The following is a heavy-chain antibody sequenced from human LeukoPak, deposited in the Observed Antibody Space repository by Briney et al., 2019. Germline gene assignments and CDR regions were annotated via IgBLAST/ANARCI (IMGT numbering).Heavy chain of an antibody. J-gene: IGHJ6*02. V-gene: IGHV4-34*01. CDR2: INHSGST. Sequence: PSETLSLTCAVYGGSFSGYYWSWIRQPPGKGLEWIGEINHSGSTNYNPFLKSRVTISVDTSKNQFSLKLSSVTAADTAVYYCARGHHYYYGMDVWGQGTTVTVSS. CDR1: GGSFSGYY. CDR3: ARGHHYYYGMDV.